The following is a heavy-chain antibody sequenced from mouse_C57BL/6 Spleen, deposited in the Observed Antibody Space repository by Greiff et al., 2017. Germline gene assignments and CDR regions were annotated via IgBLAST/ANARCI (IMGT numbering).Heavy chain of an antibody. CDR1: GYTFTSYW. Sequence: VQLQQSGAELVRPGSSVKLSCKASGYTFTSYWMHWVKQRPIQGLEWIGNIDPSDSETHYNQKFKDKATLTVDKSSSTAYMQLSSLTSEDSAVYYCAREEGDYCYDYWGQGTTLTVSS. J-gene: IGHJ2*01. D-gene: IGHD3-3*01. CDR3: AREEGDYCYDY. CDR2: IDPSDSET. V-gene: IGHV1-52*01.